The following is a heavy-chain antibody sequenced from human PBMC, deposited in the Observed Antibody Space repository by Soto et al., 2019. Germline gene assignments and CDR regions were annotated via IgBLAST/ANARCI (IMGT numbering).Heavy chain of an antibody. CDR2: IFYSGST. CDR1: GGSISSGGYY. CDR3: XXXXXXXXFXGMDA. Sequence: QVQLQESGPGLVKPSQTLSLTCTVSGGSISSGGYYWSWIRQHPGKGLEWIGYIFYSGSTCYNPSLXXLXXXXXXXXXXXXXXXXXXXXXXXXXXXXXXXXXXXXXFXGMDAWGQGTTVTVSS. V-gene: IGHV4-31*01. J-gene: IGHJ6*02. D-gene: IGHD3-3*01.